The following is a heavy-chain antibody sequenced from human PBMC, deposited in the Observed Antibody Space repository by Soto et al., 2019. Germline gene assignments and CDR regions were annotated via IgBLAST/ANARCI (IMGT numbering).Heavy chain of an antibody. CDR3: ARDDYDIWTGSRSPPQGYRYYSGMDV. CDR2: IIPIFGTA. J-gene: IGHJ6*02. D-gene: IGHD3-9*01. Sequence: AVKVSGKASRDTFSSYGISWVRQAPGQGLEWMGGIIPIFGTASYAQQFRGRVTISADESTSTAYMEMTSLRSEDTAVYYCARDDYDIWTGSRSPPQGYRYYSGMDVWGQGTTVTVSS. CDR1: RDTFSSYG. V-gene: IGHV1-69*13.